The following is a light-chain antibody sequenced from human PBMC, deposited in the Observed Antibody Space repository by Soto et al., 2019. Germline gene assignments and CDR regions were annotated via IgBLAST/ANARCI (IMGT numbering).Light chain of an antibody. V-gene: IGKV3-20*01. Sequence: EILLTQSPGTLSLSPGERATLSCRASQSVRNSYLAWYQQKPGQAPRLLIYGASGRATGIPDKFSGSGSGTDFTLTISRLEPEDFAVYYCQQYGSSPYTFGQGTKLEI. CDR2: GAS. J-gene: IGKJ2*01. CDR3: QQYGSSPYT. CDR1: QSVRNSY.